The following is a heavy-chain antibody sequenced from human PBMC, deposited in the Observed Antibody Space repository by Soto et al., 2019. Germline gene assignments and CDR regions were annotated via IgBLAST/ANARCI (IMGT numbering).Heavy chain of an antibody. Sequence: QVQLQESGPGLVKPSQTLSLTCTVSGGSISSGGYYWSWIRQHPGKGLEWIGYIYYSGSTYYNPSLKSRVXXSXDXXKNQFSLKLSSVTAADTAVYYCARRDPCQLRSFDYWGQGTLVTVSS. CDR2: IYYSGST. J-gene: IGHJ4*02. D-gene: IGHD2-2*01. V-gene: IGHV4-31*03. CDR3: ARRDPCQLRSFDY. CDR1: GGSISSGGYY.